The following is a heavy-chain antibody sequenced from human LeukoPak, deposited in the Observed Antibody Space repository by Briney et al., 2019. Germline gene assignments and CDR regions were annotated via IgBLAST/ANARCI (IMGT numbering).Heavy chain of an antibody. D-gene: IGHD6-19*01. V-gene: IGHV3-15*07. J-gene: IGHJ4*02. CDR1: GFTFNNAW. Sequence: GGSLRLSCAASGFTFNNAWIHWVRQAPGKGLEWVGRIKSKTDGGTTDYAAPVKDRFIMSRDDAKNMLYLQMNSLKIEDTAVYYYTTDRRDSSGWYGGFDYWGQGTLVTVSS. CDR3: TTDRRDSSGWYGGFDY. CDR2: IKSKTDGGTT.